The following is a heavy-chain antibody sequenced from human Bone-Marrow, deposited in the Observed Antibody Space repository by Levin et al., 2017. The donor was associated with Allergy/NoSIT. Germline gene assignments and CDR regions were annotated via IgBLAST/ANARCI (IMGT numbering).Heavy chain of an antibody. V-gene: IGHV4-30-2*01. CDR3: ARAPSRSVYWYFDL. CDR1: GGSISSGGSS. Sequence: MASETLSLTCTVSGGSISSGGSSWSWIRQPPGKGLEWIGYIYHNGGTYYNPSLQRRVTISVDRSKNQLSLRLNSVTAADTAVYYCARAPSRSVYWYFDLWGRGTLVTVSS. J-gene: IGHJ2*01. D-gene: IGHD1-14*01. CDR2: IYHNGGT.